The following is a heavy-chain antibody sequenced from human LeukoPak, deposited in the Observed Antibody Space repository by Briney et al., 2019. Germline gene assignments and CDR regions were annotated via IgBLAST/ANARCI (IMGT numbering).Heavy chain of an antibody. CDR1: GGSISIYY. Sequence: KTSETLSLTCTVSGGSISIYYWSWIRQPPGKGLEWIGHIYNSGSTNYSPSLKSRVTISVDTSKNQFSLKLSSVTAADTAVYYCARQGHDYGGNEALYYFDYWGQGTLVTVSS. V-gene: IGHV4-59*08. CDR3: ARQGHDYGGNEALYYFDY. D-gene: IGHD4-23*01. CDR2: IYNSGST. J-gene: IGHJ4*02.